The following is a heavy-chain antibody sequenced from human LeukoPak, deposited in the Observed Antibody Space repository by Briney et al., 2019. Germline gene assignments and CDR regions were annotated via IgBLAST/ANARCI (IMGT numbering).Heavy chain of an antibody. CDR3: ARDNEAAARAYDY. Sequence: PSETLSLTCTVSGGAISSYYWSWIRQPARKGLEWIGRIYSSGSTNYNTSLKSRVTMSVDTSKNQFSLKLSSVTAADTAVYYCARDNEAAARAYDYWGQGTLVTVSS. J-gene: IGHJ4*02. CDR2: IYSSGST. CDR1: GGAISSYY. D-gene: IGHD6-13*01. V-gene: IGHV4-4*07.